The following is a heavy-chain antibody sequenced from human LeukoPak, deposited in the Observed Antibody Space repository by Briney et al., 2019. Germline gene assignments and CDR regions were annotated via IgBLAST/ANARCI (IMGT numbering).Heavy chain of an antibody. CDR3: ARVAVAVAGTRVVYFDY. D-gene: IGHD6-19*01. Sequence: ASVKVSCKASGYTFTGYYMHWVRQAPGQGLEWMGWINPNSGGTNYAQKFQGRVTMTRDTSISTAYMELSRLRSDDTAVYYCARVAVAVAGTRVVYFDYWGQGTLVTVSS. CDR2: INPNSGGT. CDR1: GYTFTGYY. J-gene: IGHJ4*02. V-gene: IGHV1-2*02.